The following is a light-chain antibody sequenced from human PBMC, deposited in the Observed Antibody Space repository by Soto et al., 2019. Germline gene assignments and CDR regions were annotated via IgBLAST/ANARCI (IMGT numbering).Light chain of an antibody. CDR2: EAS. CDR3: KHYDNWQLT. V-gene: IGKV3-15*01. J-gene: IGKJ2*01. Sequence: EIMMTQSPATRSVSPGERATLSCRASQIIRANLALYRHKPCQAPSLLIYEASTRATGVPARFSVSGSATEFTLTISSPQPEDVATYYCKHYDNWQLTFGQGTKADIK. CDR1: QIIRAN.